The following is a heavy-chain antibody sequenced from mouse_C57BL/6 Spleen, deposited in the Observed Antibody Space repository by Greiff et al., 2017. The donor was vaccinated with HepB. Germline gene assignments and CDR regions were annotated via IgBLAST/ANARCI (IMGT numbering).Heavy chain of an antibody. Sequence: EVKLEESGPGMVKPSQSLSLTCTVTGYSITSGYDWHWIRHFPGNKLEWMGYISYSGSTNYNPSLKSRISITHDTSKNHFFLKLNSVTTEDTATYYCADSYDGYYGFAYWGQGTLVTVSA. CDR1: GYSITSGYD. CDR3: ADSYDGYYGFAY. CDR2: ISYSGST. V-gene: IGHV3-1*01. J-gene: IGHJ3*01. D-gene: IGHD2-3*01.